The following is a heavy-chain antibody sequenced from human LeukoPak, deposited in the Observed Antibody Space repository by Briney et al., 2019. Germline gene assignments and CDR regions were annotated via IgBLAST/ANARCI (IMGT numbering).Heavy chain of an antibody. CDR3: ARDQPRRDGYNYWYYYYYMDV. Sequence: GGSLRLSCAASGFTFSNAWMSWVRQAPGKGLEWVGRIKSKTDGGTTDYAAPVKGRFTISRDNSKNTLYLQMNSLRAEDTAVYYCARDQPRRDGYNYWYYYYYMDVWGKGTTVTVSS. D-gene: IGHD5-24*01. V-gene: IGHV3-15*01. CDR2: IKSKTDGGTT. CDR1: GFTFSNAW. J-gene: IGHJ6*03.